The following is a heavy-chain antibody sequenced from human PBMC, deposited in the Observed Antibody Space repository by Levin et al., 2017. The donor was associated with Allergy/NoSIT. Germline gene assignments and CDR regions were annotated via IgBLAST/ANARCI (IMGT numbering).Heavy chain of an antibody. CDR2: IYPGDSDT. D-gene: IGHD3-9*01. CDR1: GYSFTSYW. Sequence: GGSLRLSCQVSGYSFTSYWIGWVRQMPGKGLGWMGIIYPGDSDTRYSPSFQGQVTFSVDKSISAAYLQWSSLKASDTAMYYCARHWVYDATGYHWYLDLWGRGTLVTVSS. CDR3: ARHWVYDATGYHWYLDL. V-gene: IGHV5-51*01. J-gene: IGHJ2*01.